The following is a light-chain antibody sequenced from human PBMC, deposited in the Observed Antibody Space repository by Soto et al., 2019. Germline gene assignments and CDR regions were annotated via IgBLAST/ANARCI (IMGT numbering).Light chain of an antibody. CDR2: GAS. CDR3: QQYNKWPRT. CDR1: QSVSID. J-gene: IGKJ1*01. Sequence: EIVMTQSPATLSVSPWETATLSCKASQSVSIDVACYQQTPGQAPRLLIYGASTRATGIPVTFSGSASGTEFTLSISRLQSEDYTVYYRQQYNKWPRTFGQGTKVDIK. V-gene: IGKV3-15*01.